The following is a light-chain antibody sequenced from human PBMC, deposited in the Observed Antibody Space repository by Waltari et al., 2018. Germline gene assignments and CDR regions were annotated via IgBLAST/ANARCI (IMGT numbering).Light chain of an antibody. CDR3: QQTYIMPLT. CDR2: TAS. Sequence: DIQMNQSPSSLSASVGDRVTISCRASETIRNYLNCFQQKPGKAPKLLINTASSLQSGVPLRFSGSGSGTDFSLTISSLQPEDFATYYCQQTYIMPLTFGGGTKVEMK. CDR1: ETIRNY. V-gene: IGKV1-39*01. J-gene: IGKJ4*01.